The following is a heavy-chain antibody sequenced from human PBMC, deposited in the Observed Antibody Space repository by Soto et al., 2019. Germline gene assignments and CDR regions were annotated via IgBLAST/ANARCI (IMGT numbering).Heavy chain of an antibody. CDR1: GSTFSSYN. J-gene: IGHJ3*02. CDR2: ISPAGSNE. CDR3: ARGPSHGAFDI. Sequence: QVQLVESGGGVVQPGRSLRLSCAASGSTFSSYNIHWVRQAPGKGPEWVAHISPAGSNEYWADSVKGRFTISRDNAKNTVDLQMNSLRTEDAAVYYCARGPSHGAFDIWGQGTMVTVSS. V-gene: IGHV3-30-3*01.